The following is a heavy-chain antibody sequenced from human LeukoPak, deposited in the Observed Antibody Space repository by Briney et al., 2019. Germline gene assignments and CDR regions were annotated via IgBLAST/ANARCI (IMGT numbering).Heavy chain of an antibody. V-gene: IGHV3-30-3*01. D-gene: IGHD6-6*01. CDR2: ISYDGNNK. Sequence: GGSLRLSCAASGFSFSSYAMYWVRQAPGKGLEWVAVISYDGNNKYYADSVKGRFTISRDDSKNTLSLQMNSLRAEDTAVYYCARGAPERISSSTNYYFDYWGQGTLVTVSS. J-gene: IGHJ4*02. CDR3: ARGAPERISSSTNYYFDY. CDR1: GFSFSSYA.